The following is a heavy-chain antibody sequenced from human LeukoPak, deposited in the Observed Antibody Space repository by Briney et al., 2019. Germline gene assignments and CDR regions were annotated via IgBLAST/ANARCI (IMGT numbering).Heavy chain of an antibody. V-gene: IGHV3-23*01. CDR2: ISNDGGGT. J-gene: IGHJ5*02. CDR1: GFIFNNYG. Sequence: PGGSLRLSCAASGFIFNNYGLIWVRQAPGKGLEWVSAISNDGGGTNYADFVRGRFTISRDNSKNTLFLQMNSLRADDTALYYCAKGSSGYFADLWGQGTLVTVSS. D-gene: IGHD3-22*01. CDR3: AKGSSGYFADL.